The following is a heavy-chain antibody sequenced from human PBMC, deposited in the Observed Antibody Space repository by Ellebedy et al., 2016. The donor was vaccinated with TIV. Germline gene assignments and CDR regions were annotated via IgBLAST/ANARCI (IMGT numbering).Heavy chain of an antibody. D-gene: IGHD3-9*01. CDR3: ARETNYEILTGYYPLGY. V-gene: IGHV3-7*01. J-gene: IGHJ4*02. Sequence: PGGSLRLSCAGSGFTSSGNWISRVRPAPGQGVEWVANITTDGGFKYYVDSVKGRFTISRDNAERSLYLQLSSLRGEDTAVYYCARETNYEILTGYYPLGYWGQGTLVTVSS. CDR1: GFTSSGNW. CDR2: ITTDGGFK.